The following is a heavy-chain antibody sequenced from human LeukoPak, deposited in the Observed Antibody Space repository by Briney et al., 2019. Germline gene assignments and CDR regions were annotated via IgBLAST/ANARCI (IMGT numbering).Heavy chain of an antibody. CDR3: ASLRGVNR. D-gene: IGHD3-10*01. J-gene: IGHJ4*02. V-gene: IGHV3-11*01. Sequence: TGGSLRLSCAASGFTFSDYYMSWIRQPPGKGLEWVSYISSSGTTIYCADSVRGRFTVSRDNAKNSLYLQMDSLSAEDTAVYYCASLRGVNRWGQGTLVTVSS. CDR1: GFTFSDYY. CDR2: ISSSGTTI.